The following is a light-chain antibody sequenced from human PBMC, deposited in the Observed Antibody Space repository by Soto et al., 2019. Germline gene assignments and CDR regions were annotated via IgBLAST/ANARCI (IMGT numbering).Light chain of an antibody. J-gene: IGKJ1*01. V-gene: IGKV3-20*01. CDR1: QSVSSRY. CDR2: GAS. Sequence: EIVLTQSPGTLSLSPGERATLSCRASQSVSSRYLDWYHQKPGQAPRLLIYGASSRATGIPDRFSGSGSGTDFPLTIIRLEPEDFAVYYCQQYGSSPPWTFGQGTKVEIK. CDR3: QQYGSSPPWT.